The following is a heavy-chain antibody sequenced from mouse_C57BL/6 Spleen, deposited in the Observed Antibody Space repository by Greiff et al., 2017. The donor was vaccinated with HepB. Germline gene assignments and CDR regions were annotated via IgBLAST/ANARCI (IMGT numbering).Heavy chain of an antibody. CDR3: ARIGRGGPWFAY. Sequence: VQLQQPGAELVKPGASVKLSCKASGYTFTSYWMHWVKQRPGQGLEWIGMIHPNSGSTNYNEKFKSKATLTVDKSSSTAYMQLSSLPSEDSAVYYCARIGRGGPWFAYWGQGTLVTVSA. J-gene: IGHJ3*01. CDR1: GYTFTSYW. CDR2: IHPNSGST. V-gene: IGHV1-64*01. D-gene: IGHD2-14*01.